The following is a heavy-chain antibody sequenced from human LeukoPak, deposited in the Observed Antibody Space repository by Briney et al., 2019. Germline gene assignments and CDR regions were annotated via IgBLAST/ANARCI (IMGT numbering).Heavy chain of an antibody. CDR1: GGSISSYY. CDR3: AREAVAGTGIDY. J-gene: IGHJ4*02. CDR2: IYSTGNT. V-gene: IGHV4-59*01. Sequence: PSETLSLTCTVSGGSISSYYWSWIRQPPGKGLEWLGYIYSTGNTNYNPSLRSRVTISVDTSKNQFSLRLRSETAADTAVYYCAREAVAGTGIDYWGQGTLVTVSS. D-gene: IGHD6-19*01.